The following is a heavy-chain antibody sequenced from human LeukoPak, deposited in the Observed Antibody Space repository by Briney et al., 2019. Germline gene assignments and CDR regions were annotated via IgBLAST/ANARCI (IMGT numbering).Heavy chain of an antibody. J-gene: IGHJ4*02. D-gene: IGHD3-22*01. Sequence: ASVKVSCKASGYTFTSYGISWVRQAPGQGLEWMGWISAYNGNTNYAQKLQGRVTMTTDTSTSTAYMELRSLRSEDTAVYYCARTGRRYYDSSGYYYDYWGQGTLVTVSS. V-gene: IGHV1-18*01. CDR2: ISAYNGNT. CDR1: GYTFTSYG. CDR3: ARTGRRYYDSSGYYYDY.